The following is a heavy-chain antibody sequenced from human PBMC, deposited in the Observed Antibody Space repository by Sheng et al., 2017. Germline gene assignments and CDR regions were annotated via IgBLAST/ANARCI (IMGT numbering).Heavy chain of an antibody. CDR3: TRRSLRKISDY. V-gene: IGHV3-49*03. J-gene: IGHJ4*02. CDR2: IRSNAYGGTT. CDR1: GFRFADYA. Sequence: EWQVVESGGGSVQPGRSLRLSCTASGFRFADYAMTWFRQAPGKGLEWVGFIRSNAYGGTTEYAASVKGRFNISRDDSNSSVHLQMNSLKIEDTAVYFCTRRSLRKISDYWGRG.